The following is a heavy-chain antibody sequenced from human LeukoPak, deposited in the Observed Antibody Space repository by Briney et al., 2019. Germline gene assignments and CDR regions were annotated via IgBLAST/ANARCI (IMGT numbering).Heavy chain of an antibody. CDR2: IRSKENSYST. D-gene: IGHD3/OR15-3a*01. Sequence: GGSLRLSCAASGFSFSGSAVHWVRQASGKGLEWVGRIRSKENSYSTAYAASVKGRFTVSRDDSRNTAYLQMNSLKTEDTAVYYCVFSAGTHGGGPGTLVTVSS. CDR3: VFSAGTHG. CDR1: GFSFSGSA. V-gene: IGHV3-73*01. J-gene: IGHJ4*02.